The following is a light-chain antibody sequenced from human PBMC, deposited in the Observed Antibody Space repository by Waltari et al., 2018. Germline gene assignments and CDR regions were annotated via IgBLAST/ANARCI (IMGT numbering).Light chain of an antibody. V-gene: IGLV2-23*02. Sequence: DVGRYNLVSWYQQYPGKAPKLIIYEVSKRPSGVSDRFSGPKSANTASLTISGLQDEDEADYYCCSFAFSSTTSVIFGGGTKLAVL. CDR2: EVS. J-gene: IGLJ2*01. CDR3: CSFAFSSTTSVI. CDR1: DVGRYNL.